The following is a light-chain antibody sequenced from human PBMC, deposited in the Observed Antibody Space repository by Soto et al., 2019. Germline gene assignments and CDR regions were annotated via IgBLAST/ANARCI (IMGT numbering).Light chain of an antibody. Sequence: EIVMTQSPATLSVSPGERATLSCRANQSVSSNLAWYQQKPGQAPRLLIYGASSRATGIPETFSGSGSGTEFTLTISSLQSEDFAVYYCQQYNNWLLTFGQGTKVDIK. V-gene: IGKV3D-15*01. CDR3: QQYNNWLLT. CDR1: QSVSSN. J-gene: IGKJ1*01. CDR2: GAS.